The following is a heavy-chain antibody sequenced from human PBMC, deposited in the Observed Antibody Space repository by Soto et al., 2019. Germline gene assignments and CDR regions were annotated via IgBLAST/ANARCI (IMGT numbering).Heavy chain of an antibody. CDR1: GFTFSSYS. CDR2: ISSSSSYI. Sequence: GGSLRLSCAASGFTFSSYSMNWVRQAPGKGLEWVSSISSSSSYIYYADSVKGRFTISRDNAKNSLYLQMNSLRAEDTAVYYCAKALGGYDILTGYHFGPDFDYWGQGTLVTVSS. D-gene: IGHD3-9*01. J-gene: IGHJ4*02. V-gene: IGHV3-21*01. CDR3: AKALGGYDILTGYHFGPDFDY.